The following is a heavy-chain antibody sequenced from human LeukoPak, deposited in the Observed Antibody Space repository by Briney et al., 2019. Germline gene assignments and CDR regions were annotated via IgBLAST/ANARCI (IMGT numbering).Heavy chain of an antibody. V-gene: IGHV4-34*01. D-gene: IGHD2-2*01. CDR1: GGSFSGYY. CDR3: ARGLVYQPPRPGLGIYGMDV. CDR2: INHSGST. Sequence: LETLSLTCAVYGGSFSGYYWSWIRQPPGKGLEWIGEINHSGSTNYNPSLKSRVTISVDTSKNQFSLKLSSVTAADTAVYYCARGLVYQPPRPGLGIYGMDVWGKGTTVTVSS. J-gene: IGHJ6*04.